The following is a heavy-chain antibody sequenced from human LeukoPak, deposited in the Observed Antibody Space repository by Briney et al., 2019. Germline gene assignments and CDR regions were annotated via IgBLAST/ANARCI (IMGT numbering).Heavy chain of an antibody. D-gene: IGHD6-6*01. CDR3: AKYSKGSIAAGFDY. J-gene: IGHJ4*02. V-gene: IGHV3-23*01. CDR1: GFTFSSYA. CDR2: ISGSGGST. Sequence: GRSLRLSCAASGFTFSSYAMSWVRQAPGKGLEWVSAISGSGGSTYYADSVKGRFTISRDNSKNTLYLQMNSLRAEDTAVYYCAKYSKGSIAAGFDYWGQGTLVTVSS.